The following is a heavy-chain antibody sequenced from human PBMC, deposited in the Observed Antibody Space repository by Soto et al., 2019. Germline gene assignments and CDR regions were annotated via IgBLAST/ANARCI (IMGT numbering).Heavy chain of an antibody. V-gene: IGHV3-23*01. CDR3: AKPGFSSSWSPTYLDY. CDR2: ISGTGYNT. CDR1: VFTFTSYS. J-gene: IGHJ4*02. D-gene: IGHD6-13*01. Sequence: AWSLSLSFAASVFTFTSYSMNWVRLAPGKGLEWVSAISGTGYNTYYADSVKGRFTISRDNTKNTLYLQMNSLRAEDTAVYYCAKPGFSSSWSPTYLDYWGQGTLDTVSS.